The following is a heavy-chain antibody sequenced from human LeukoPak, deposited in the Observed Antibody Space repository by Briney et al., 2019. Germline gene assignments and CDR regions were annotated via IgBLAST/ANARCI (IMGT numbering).Heavy chain of an antibody. CDR1: GFTFSSYA. CDR2: VKRVGSST. J-gene: IGHJ4*02. D-gene: IGHD2-21*02. Sequence: SGGSLRLSCAASGFTFSSYAMHWVRQAPGKGLVWVSRVKRVGSSTSYADSVKGRFTISRDNAMNTLYLQMNSLRAEDTAVYYCARDGFLGPVTAYLDYWGQGTPVTVSS. V-gene: IGHV3-74*01. CDR3: ARDGFLGPVTAYLDY.